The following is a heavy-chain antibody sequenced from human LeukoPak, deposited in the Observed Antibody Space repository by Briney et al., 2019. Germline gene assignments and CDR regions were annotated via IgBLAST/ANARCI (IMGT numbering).Heavy chain of an antibody. V-gene: IGHV4-30-2*01. CDR3: ARGSNWGTVRFDL. J-gene: IGHJ4*02. CDR2: ISHTGGT. Sequence: SETLSLTCTVSGGSISGENYYWTWIQQPPGKGLEWIGYISHTGGTYYNSSLLSRVTISVDRSKNQFFLTLGSVTAADTAVYYCARGSNWGTVRFDLWGQGTLVTVSS. D-gene: IGHD7-27*01. CDR1: GGSISGENYY.